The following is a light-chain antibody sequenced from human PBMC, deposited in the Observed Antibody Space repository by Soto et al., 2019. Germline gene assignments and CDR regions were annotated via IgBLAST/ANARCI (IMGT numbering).Light chain of an antibody. CDR1: QSVASTY. CDR3: QQYGSSRRNT. J-gene: IGKJ2*01. CDR2: SAS. V-gene: IGKV3-20*01. Sequence: EIVLPQSPGTLSLSPGERATLSCRASQSVASTYLAWYQQQPGQAPRLVIYSASRRATGIPDRFSGSGSGTDFTLTISRLEPEYFAVYYCQQYGSSRRNTFGQGTKLEIK.